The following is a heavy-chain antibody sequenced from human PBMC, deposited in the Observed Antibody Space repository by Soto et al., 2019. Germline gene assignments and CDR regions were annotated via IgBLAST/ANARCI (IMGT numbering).Heavy chain of an antibody. CDR2: IHYSGST. CDR3: ATHQHLLVQPCCDY. D-gene: IGHD6-19*01. J-gene: IGHJ4*02. Sequence: QLQLQESGPGLVKPSETLSLTCTVSGGSISSSSYYWGWIRQPPGKGLEWIGSIHYSGSTYYNPSLNIRITMTLYTFKLRFSLKASSVTDADTAVYYGATHQHLLVQPCCDYWGQGTLVTVAS. CDR1: GGSISSSSYY. V-gene: IGHV4-39*01.